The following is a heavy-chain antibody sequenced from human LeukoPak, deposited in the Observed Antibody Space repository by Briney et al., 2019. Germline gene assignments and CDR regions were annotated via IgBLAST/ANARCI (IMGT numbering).Heavy chain of an antibody. CDR3: ARACHDFWSGSHLEVWHPHFDY. CDR1: GYTFTGYY. CDR2: INPNSGGT. D-gene: IGHD3-3*01. Sequence: GASVKVSCKASGYTFTGYYMHWVRQAPGQGLEWMGWINPNSGGTNYAQRFQGRVTMTRDTSISTAYMELSRLRSDDTAVYYCARACHDFWSGSHLEVWHPHFDYWGQGTLVTVSS. V-gene: IGHV1-2*02. J-gene: IGHJ4*02.